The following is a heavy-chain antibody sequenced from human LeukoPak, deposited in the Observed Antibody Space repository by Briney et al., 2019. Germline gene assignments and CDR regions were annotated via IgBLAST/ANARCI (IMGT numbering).Heavy chain of an antibody. CDR1: GGSFSGYY. CDR3: ARAPRGDSNAYKGVY. D-gene: IGHD3-22*01. Sequence: SETLSLTCAVYGGSFSGYYWSWIRQPPGKGLEWIGEINHSGSTNYNPSLKSRVTISVDTSKNQFSLKLSSVTAADTAVYYCARAPRGDSNAYKGVYWGQGTLVTVSS. V-gene: IGHV4-34*01. CDR2: INHSGST. J-gene: IGHJ4*02.